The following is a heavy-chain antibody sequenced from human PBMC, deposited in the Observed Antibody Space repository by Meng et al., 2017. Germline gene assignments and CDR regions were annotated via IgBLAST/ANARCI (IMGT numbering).Heavy chain of an antibody. V-gene: IGHV3-9*01. CDR1: GFTFDDYA. CDR3: AKDDVGSLGISYGFFDY. CDR2: ISWNSGSI. D-gene: IGHD5-18*01. J-gene: IGHJ4*02. Sequence: GGSLRLSCAASGFTFDDYAMHWVRQAPGKGLEWVSGISWNSGSIGYADSVKGRFTISRDNAKNSLYLQMNSLRAEDTALYYCAKDDVGSLGISYGFFDYWGQGTLVTVSS.